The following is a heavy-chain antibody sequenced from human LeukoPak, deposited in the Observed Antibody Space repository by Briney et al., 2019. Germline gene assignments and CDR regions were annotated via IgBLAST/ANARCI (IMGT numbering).Heavy chain of an antibody. CDR3: AKGLISSSWYLVDS. J-gene: IGHJ4*02. D-gene: IGHD6-13*01. V-gene: IGHV3-23*01. CDR2: ISASGGST. CDR1: GFTFSSYA. Sequence: GGSLRLSCAASGFTFSSYAMSWVRQAPGKGLEWVSGISASGGSTYYADSVKGRFTISRDNSKNTLYLQMNSLRAEDTAVHYCAKGLISSSWYLVDSWGQGTLVTVSS.